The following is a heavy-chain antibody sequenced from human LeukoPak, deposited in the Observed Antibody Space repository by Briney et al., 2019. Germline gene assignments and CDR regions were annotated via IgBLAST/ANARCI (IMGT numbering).Heavy chain of an antibody. D-gene: IGHD1-1*01. J-gene: IGHJ4*02. CDR2: IYYHENT. Sequence: SETLSLTCTVSGGSISRSSDYWGWIRQAPGKGLEWIGSIYYHENTYYTSSLKSRVTISVDTSKSQFSLKLNSVTAADTAVYFCARRAYSAAYWKHFDYWGQGTLVTVSS. V-gene: IGHV4-39*01. CDR1: GGSISRSSDY. CDR3: ARRAYSAAYWKHFDY.